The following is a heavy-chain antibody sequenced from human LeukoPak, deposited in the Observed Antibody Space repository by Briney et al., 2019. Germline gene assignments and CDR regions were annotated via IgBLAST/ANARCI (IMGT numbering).Heavy chain of an antibody. CDR2: ISYDGSNK. Sequence: PGRSLRLSCAASGFTFSSYGMHWVRQAPGKGLEWVAVISYDGSNKYYADSVKGRFTISRDNSKNTLYLQMNSLRAEDTAVYYCARDFDREGGSSFDVWGQGTLVTVSS. D-gene: IGHD3-9*01. CDR3: ARDFDREGGSSFDV. CDR1: GFTFSSYG. V-gene: IGHV3-30*19. J-gene: IGHJ4*02.